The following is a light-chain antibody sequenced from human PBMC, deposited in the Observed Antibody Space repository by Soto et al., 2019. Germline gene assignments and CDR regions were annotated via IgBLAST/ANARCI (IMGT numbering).Light chain of an antibody. Sequence: DIQMTQSPSTLSGSVGDRVTITCRASQTISSWLAWYQQKPGKAPKLLIYKASTLKSGVPSRFSGSGSGTEFTLTISSLQPYEFATYYCQHYNSYSDAFGQGTKVEL. J-gene: IGKJ1*01. CDR3: QHYNSYSDA. CDR2: KAS. CDR1: QTISSW. V-gene: IGKV1-5*03.